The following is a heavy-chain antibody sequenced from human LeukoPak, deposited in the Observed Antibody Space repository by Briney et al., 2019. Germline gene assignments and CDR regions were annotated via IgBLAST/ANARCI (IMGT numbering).Heavy chain of an antibody. CDR3: AREWGLTGSMRGFDP. V-gene: IGHV3-66*01. CDR2: IYSGGST. CDR1: GFTVSSNY. D-gene: IGHD1-20*01. J-gene: IGHJ5*02. Sequence: PGGSLRLSCAASGFTVSSNYMSWVRQAPGKGLEWVSVIYSGGSTYYAGSVKGRFTISRDNSKNTLYLQMNSLRAEDTAVYFCAREWGLTGSMRGFDPWGQGTLVTVLS.